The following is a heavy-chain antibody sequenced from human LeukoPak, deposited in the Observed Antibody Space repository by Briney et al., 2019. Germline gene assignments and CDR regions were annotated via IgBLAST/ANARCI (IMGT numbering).Heavy chain of an antibody. Sequence: SETLSLTCAVYGGSFSVYYWSWIRQPPGKGLEWIGEINHSGSTNYNPSLKSRVTISVDTSKNQFSLKLSSVTAADTAVYYCARGYSSSWYLDYWGQGTLVTVSS. V-gene: IGHV4-34*01. CDR1: GGSFSVYY. D-gene: IGHD6-13*01. CDR2: INHSGST. CDR3: ARGYSSSWYLDY. J-gene: IGHJ4*02.